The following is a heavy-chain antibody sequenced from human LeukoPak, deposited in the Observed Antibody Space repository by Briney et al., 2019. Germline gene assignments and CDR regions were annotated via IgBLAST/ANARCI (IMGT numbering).Heavy chain of an antibody. Sequence: SETLSLTSTVSGGSLSSYYWSWIREPPGEGLEWIGDIYYSGSTNYKPSLKSRVTISVDTSKNQFSLKLSSVTAADTAVYYCARLDYYDSSGYYYVPRFDPWGQGTLVTVSS. CDR3: ARLDYYDSSGYYYVPRFDP. CDR1: GGSLSSYY. CDR2: IYYSGST. V-gene: IGHV4-59*01. D-gene: IGHD3-22*01. J-gene: IGHJ5*02.